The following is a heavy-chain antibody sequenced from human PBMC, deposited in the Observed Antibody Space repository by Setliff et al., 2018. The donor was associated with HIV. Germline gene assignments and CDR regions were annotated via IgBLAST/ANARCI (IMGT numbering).Heavy chain of an antibody. J-gene: IGHJ6*03. D-gene: IGHD6-19*01. CDR3: VREGSVGGRYYYYMNL. Sequence: PGGSLRLSCAASGFIFSDYYMSWIRQAPGKGLEWVSYISSTDSIIYYADSVKGRFTISRDNAKNSLYLQMNSLRPEDSALYYCVREGSVGGRYYYYMNLWGRGTTVTVSS. V-gene: IGHV3-11*01. CDR2: ISSTDSII. CDR1: GFIFSDYY.